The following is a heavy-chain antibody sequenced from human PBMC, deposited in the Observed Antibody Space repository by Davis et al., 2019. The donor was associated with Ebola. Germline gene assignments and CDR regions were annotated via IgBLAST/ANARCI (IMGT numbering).Heavy chain of an antibody. V-gene: IGHV4-39*07. D-gene: IGHD2/OR15-2a*01. J-gene: IGHJ4*02. CDR1: GGSISTGGYY. CDR3: ARDRAFLARENYFDY. CDR2: INHSGST. Sequence: SETLSPTCTVSGGSISTGGYYWSWIRQPPGKGLEWIGEINHSGSTNYNPSLKSRVTISVDTSKNQFSMKLSSVTAADTAVYYCARDRAFLARENYFDYWGQGTLVTVSS.